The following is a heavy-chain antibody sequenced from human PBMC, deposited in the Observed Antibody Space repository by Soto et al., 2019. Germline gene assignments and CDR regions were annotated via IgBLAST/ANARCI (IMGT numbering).Heavy chain of an antibody. Sequence: GGSLRLSCSASGFTFRGSAMHWVRQASGKGLEWVGRVRSKANSYATAYAASVKGRFTISRDDSKNTAYLQMNSLKTEDTAVYYCTRLSDYDILTGYYPGSPFGMDVWGQGTTVTVSS. CDR3: TRLSDYDILTGYYPGSPFGMDV. CDR1: GFTFRGSA. V-gene: IGHV3-73*01. J-gene: IGHJ6*02. CDR2: VRSKANSYAT. D-gene: IGHD3-9*01.